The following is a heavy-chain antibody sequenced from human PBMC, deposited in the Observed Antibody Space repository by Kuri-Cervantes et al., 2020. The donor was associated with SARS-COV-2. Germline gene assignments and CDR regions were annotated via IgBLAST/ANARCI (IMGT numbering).Heavy chain of an antibody. CDR1: GFTFSSYG. Sequence: LSLTRAASGFTFSSYGMHWVRQAPGKGLEWVAVISYDGSNKYYADSVKGRFTISRDNSKNTLYLQMNSLRAEDTAVYYCAKIMTTVTTNDYWGQGTLVTVSS. V-gene: IGHV3-30*18. CDR3: AKIMTTVTTNDY. J-gene: IGHJ4*02. D-gene: IGHD4-11*01. CDR2: ISYDGSNK.